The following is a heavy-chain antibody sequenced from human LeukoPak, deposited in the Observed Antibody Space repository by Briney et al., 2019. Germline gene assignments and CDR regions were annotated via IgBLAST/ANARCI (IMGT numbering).Heavy chain of an antibody. Sequence: SETLSLTCTVSGGSISSYYWSWIRQPPGKGLEWIGYIYTRGSTNYNPSLKSRVTISVDTSKNQFSLKLSPVTAADTAVYYCARHGSVDCSSTSCYHRNYYYYMDVWGKGTTVTVSS. D-gene: IGHD2-2*01. CDR1: GGSISSYY. CDR2: IYTRGST. J-gene: IGHJ6*03. V-gene: IGHV4-4*09. CDR3: ARHGSVDCSSTSCYHRNYYYYMDV.